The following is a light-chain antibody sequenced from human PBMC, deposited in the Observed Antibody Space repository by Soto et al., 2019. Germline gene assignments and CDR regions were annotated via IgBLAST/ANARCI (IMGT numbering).Light chain of an antibody. CDR2: GVT. V-gene: IGLV2-14*03. CDR3: SSYTSSYTWV. Sequence: QSVLTQPASVSGSPGQSITISCSGTTNDVGGYNYVSWYQQHPGKAPKLLIYGVTDRPSGVSSRFSGSKSGNVASLTISGLQAEVEGDYYCSSYTSSYTWVFGGGTKLTVL. CDR1: TNDVGGYNY. J-gene: IGLJ3*02.